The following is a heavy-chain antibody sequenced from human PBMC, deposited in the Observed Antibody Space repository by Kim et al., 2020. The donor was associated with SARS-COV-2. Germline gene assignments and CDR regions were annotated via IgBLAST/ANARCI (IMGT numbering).Heavy chain of an antibody. CDR3: ARVGLDVVAGYFDY. CDR1: GGSISSGGHI. CDR2: INDSGNT. D-gene: IGHD2-15*01. Sequence: SETLSLTCSVSGGSISSGGHIWSWIRQLPGGGLEWIGNINDSGNTEYHPSLKSRLSISIDTSKNQFSLKMTSVTAADTAVYYCARVGLDVVAGYFDYWGQGTLVTVSS. J-gene: IGHJ4*02. V-gene: IGHV4-31*03.